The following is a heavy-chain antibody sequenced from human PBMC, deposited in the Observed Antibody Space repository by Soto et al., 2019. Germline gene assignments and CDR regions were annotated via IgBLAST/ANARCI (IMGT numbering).Heavy chain of an antibody. CDR3: ARGMAGVPAGY. J-gene: IGHJ4*02. D-gene: IGHD2-8*01. CDR2: ISYSGST. Sequence: QVQLQESGPGLVKPSETLSLTCTVSGGSISSYYWCWIRQPPGKGLEWIGYISYSGSTNYNPSLKSRVAISVDTSKNQFSLKLSSVTAADTAVYYCARGMAGVPAGYWGQGTLVTVSS. CDR1: GGSISSYY. V-gene: IGHV4-59*01.